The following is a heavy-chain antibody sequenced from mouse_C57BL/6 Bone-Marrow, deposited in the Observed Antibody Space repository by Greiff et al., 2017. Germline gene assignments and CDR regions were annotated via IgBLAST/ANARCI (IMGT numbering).Heavy chain of an antibody. V-gene: IGHV1-19*01. CDR3: ARGLRLPFDY. CDR2: INPYNGGT. CDR1: GYTFTDYY. D-gene: IGHD3-2*02. J-gene: IGHJ2*01. Sequence: VQLQQSGPVLVKPGASVKMSCKASGYTFTDYYMNWVKQSNGKSLEWIGVINPYNGGTSYNQKFKGKATLTVDKSSSTAYMELNSLTSEDSAVYYCARGLRLPFDYWGQGTTLTVSS.